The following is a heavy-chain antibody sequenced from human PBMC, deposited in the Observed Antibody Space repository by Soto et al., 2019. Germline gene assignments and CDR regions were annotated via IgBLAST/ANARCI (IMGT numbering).Heavy chain of an antibody. CDR3: ARVPGYCSGGSCYNYYYSMDV. CDR2: IIPIFGTA. CDR1: GGTFSSYA. J-gene: IGHJ6*02. D-gene: IGHD2-15*01. V-gene: IGHV1-69*01. Sequence: QVQLVQSGAEVKKPGSSVKVSCKASGGTFSSYAISWVRQAPGQGLEWMGGIIPIFGTANYAQKFQGRVTITADESTSTAYMELSSLRSEETAVYYCARVPGYCSGGSCYNYYYSMDVWGQGTTVTVSS.